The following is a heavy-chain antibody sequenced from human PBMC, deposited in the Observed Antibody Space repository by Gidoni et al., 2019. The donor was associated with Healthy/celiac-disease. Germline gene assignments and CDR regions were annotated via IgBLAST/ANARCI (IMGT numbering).Heavy chain of an antibody. CDR2: ISYDGSNK. J-gene: IGHJ4*02. CDR3: ARDKYYDSSGSYFDY. Sequence: QVQLVESGGGVVQPGRSLRLSCAASGFTFSSYAMHWVRQAPGKGLEWVAVISYDGSNKYYADSVKGRFTISRDNSKNTLYLQMNSLRAEDTAVYYCARDKYYDSSGSYFDYWGQGTLVTVSS. V-gene: IGHV3-30-3*01. D-gene: IGHD3-22*01. CDR1: GFTFSSYA.